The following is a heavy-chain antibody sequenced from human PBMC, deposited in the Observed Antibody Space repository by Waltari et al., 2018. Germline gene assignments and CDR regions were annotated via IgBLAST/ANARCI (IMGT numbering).Heavy chain of an antibody. D-gene: IGHD2-2*02. V-gene: IGHV3-7*02. CDR3: ASRYCTSARCYTASYLAFDI. Sequence: EVQLVEAGGGLVQPGGSLGLSCAALGPRLCNRWITLARRAPGKGLEWVANIKQDGSESYYVDSVKGRFTISRDNAKNSLYLQMNSLRAEDTAVYYCASRYCTSARCYTASYLAFDIWGQGTMVTVSS. CDR2: IKQDGSES. J-gene: IGHJ3*02. CDR1: GPRLCNRW.